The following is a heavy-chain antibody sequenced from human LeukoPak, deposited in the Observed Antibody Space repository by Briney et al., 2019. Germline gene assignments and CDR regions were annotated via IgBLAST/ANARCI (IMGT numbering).Heavy chain of an antibody. Sequence: SQTLSLTCTVSGGSISSGGYYWSWIRQHPGKGLEWTGYIYYSGSTYYNPSLKSRVTISVDTSKNQFSLKLSSVTAADTAVYYCARGDNGDFPFDYWGQGTLVTVSS. J-gene: IGHJ4*02. CDR3: ARGDNGDFPFDY. CDR1: GGSISSGGYY. D-gene: IGHD4-17*01. V-gene: IGHV4-31*03. CDR2: IYYSGST.